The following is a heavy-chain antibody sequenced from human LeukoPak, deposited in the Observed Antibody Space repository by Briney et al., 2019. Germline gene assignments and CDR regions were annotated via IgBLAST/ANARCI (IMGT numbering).Heavy chain of an antibody. V-gene: IGHV3-7*01. CDR1: GFTFSYYW. CDR3: VREDTYRSGWYGPDY. CDR2: IKQDGSEK. J-gene: IGHJ4*02. Sequence: GGSLRLSCAASGFTFSYYWMSWVRQAPGKGLEWVANIKQDGSEKYYVDSLKGRFTISRDDARNSLYLQMNSLRAEDTAVYYWVREDTYRSGWYGPDYWGQGTLVTASS. D-gene: IGHD6-19*01.